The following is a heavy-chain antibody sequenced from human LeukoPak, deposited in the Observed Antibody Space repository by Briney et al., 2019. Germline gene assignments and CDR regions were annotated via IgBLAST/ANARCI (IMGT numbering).Heavy chain of an antibody. V-gene: IGHV4-4*07. Sequence: SETLSLTCAVSGDSISIYYWTWIRQPAGKGLEWIGRVSTGGNTNYNPSLKSRVAMSLDTSKNQFSLKLTSVTAADTAIYYCARLPKSYTRSSGPREYSFYHMDVWGKGTSVTVSS. D-gene: IGHD6-6*01. CDR2: VSTGGNT. CDR3: ARLPKSYTRSSGPREYSFYHMDV. CDR1: GDSISIYY. J-gene: IGHJ6*03.